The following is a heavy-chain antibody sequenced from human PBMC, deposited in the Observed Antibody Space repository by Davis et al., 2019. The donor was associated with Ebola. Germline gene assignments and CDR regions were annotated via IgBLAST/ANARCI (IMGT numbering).Heavy chain of an antibody. J-gene: IGHJ6*02. Sequence: SETLSLTCAVSGGSISSSNWWSWVRQPPGKGLEWIGEIYHSGSTNYNPSLKSRVTISVDKSKNQFSLKLSSVTAADTAVYYCARDQGSYYYYGMDVWGQGTTVTVSS. CDR2: IYHSGST. V-gene: IGHV4-4*02. CDR3: ARDQGSYYYYGMDV. CDR1: GGSISSSNW.